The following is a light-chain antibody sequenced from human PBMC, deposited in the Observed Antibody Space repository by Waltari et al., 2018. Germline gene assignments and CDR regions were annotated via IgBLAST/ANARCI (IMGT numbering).Light chain of an antibody. CDR1: QSISSY. Sequence: SSLSASVGDRVTITCRASQSISSYLNWYQQKPGKAPKLLIYAASSLQSGVPSRFSGSGSGTDFTLTISSLQPEDFATYYCQQSYSTPLTFGGGTKVEIK. V-gene: IGKV1-39*01. CDR3: QQSYSTPLT. CDR2: AAS. J-gene: IGKJ4*01.